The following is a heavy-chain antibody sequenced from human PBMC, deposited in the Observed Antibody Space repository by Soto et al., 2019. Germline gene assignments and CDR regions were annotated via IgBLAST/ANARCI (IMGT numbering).Heavy chain of an antibody. CDR2: IYPGDSDT. V-gene: IGHV5-51*01. Sequence: GESLKISCKGSGYSFTSYWIGWVRQMPGKGLEWMGIIYPGDSDTRYSPSFQGQVTISADKSISTAYLQWSSLKASDTAMYYCARRKAAAGTVVAGWFDPWGQGTLVTVSS. J-gene: IGHJ5*02. D-gene: IGHD6-13*01. CDR3: ARRKAAAGTVVAGWFDP. CDR1: GYSFTSYW.